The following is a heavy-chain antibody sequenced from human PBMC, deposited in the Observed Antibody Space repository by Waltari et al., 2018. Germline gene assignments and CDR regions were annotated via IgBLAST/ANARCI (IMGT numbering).Heavy chain of an antibody. CDR3: ARVAFYDSGSYFDY. CDR1: GYIFTTYY. Sequence: QAHLVQSGAEVKKPGASVRVSCKASGYIFTTYYIHWLRQAPGQGLEWMGTVNPSAGSTDYAQKFQGRVTMTRDTSTSTVYMELSSLRSDDTAIYYCARVAFYDSGSYFDYWGQGTLVTVSS. V-gene: IGHV1-46*01. D-gene: IGHD3-10*01. CDR2: VNPSAGST. J-gene: IGHJ4*02.